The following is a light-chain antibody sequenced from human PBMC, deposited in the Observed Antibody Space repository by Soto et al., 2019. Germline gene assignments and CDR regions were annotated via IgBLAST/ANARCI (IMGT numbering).Light chain of an antibody. CDR2: RAS. V-gene: IGKV1-5*03. CDR3: QHYNSYPLT. CDR1: QSISTW. Sequence: DIQMTQSPSTLSASVGDRVTITCRASQSISTWLAWYQQKPGKAPKLLIYRASGLESGVPSRFSGSGSGTEFTLTINSLQPDDFATYYCQHYNSYPLTFGGGTNVEIK. J-gene: IGKJ4*01.